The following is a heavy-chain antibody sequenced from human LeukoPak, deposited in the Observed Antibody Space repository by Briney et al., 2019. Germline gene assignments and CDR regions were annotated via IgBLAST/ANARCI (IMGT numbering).Heavy chain of an antibody. CDR1: GFTFDDYA. V-gene: IGHV3-9*01. D-gene: IGHD4-11*01. CDR2: ISWNSGSI. J-gene: IGHJ4*02. CDR3: AKEKTVTSTPFDY. Sequence: GGSLRLSCAASGFTFDDYAMHWVRQAPGKGLEWVSGISWNSGSIGYADSVKGRFTISRDNSKNSLYLQMNSLRTEDTALYYCAKEKTVTSTPFDYWGQGTLVTVSS.